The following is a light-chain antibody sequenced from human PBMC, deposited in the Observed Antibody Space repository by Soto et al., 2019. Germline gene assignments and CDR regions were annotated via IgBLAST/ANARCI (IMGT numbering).Light chain of an antibody. CDR1: KLGDKY. J-gene: IGLJ2*01. CDR3: QAWDSSTAHVV. V-gene: IGLV3-1*01. CDR2: QDN. Sequence: SSELTQPPSVSVSPGQTASFTCSGDKLGDKYACWYQQKPGQSPVLVIYQDNKRPSGIPERFSGSNSGNTATLTISGTQAMDEADYYCQAWDSSTAHVVFGGGTKLTVL.